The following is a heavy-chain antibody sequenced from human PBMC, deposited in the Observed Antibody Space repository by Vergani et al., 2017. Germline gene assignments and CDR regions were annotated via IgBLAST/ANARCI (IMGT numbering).Heavy chain of an antibody. V-gene: IGHV1-18*01. J-gene: IGHJ6*02. CDR1: GYSFINYG. CDR3: AREGFYVNIRETCRPPAYYGMGV. D-gene: IGHD2/OR15-2a*01. Sequence: QVQLVQSGAEVKKPGSSVKVFCTTSGYSFINYGTSGVRQAPGQGLEWLVWVSPYNGNTNYVQKIQGRVTMTKETSTRTAYMQLRSLTFDATAVYYCAREGFYVNIRETCRPPAYYGMGVLGQGTKVTVAS. CDR2: VSPYNGNT.